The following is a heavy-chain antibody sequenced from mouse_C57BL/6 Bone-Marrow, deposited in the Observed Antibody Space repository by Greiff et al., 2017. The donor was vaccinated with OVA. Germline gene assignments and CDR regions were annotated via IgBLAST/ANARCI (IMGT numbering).Heavy chain of an antibody. Sequence: VQLQQSVAELVRPGASVKLSCTASGFNIKNTYMHWVKQRPEQGLEWIGRIDPANGNTKYAPKIQGKATITADTSSNTAYLQLSSLTSEDTAIYYCARSPVVAKGYWYFDVWGTGTTVTVSS. J-gene: IGHJ1*03. D-gene: IGHD1-1*01. CDR3: ARSPVVAKGYWYFDV. V-gene: IGHV14-3*01. CDR1: GFNIKNTY. CDR2: IDPANGNT.